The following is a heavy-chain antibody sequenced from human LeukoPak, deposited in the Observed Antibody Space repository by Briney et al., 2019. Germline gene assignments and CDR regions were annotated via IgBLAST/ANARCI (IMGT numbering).Heavy chain of an antibody. CDR2: ITGRGGFT. CDR1: GFMFNIYA. J-gene: IGHJ4*02. CDR3: AKDRPNYYGSEGHYYRRDGDY. V-gene: IGHV3-23*01. D-gene: IGHD3-10*01. Sequence: GGSLRLSCAASGFMFNIYAMSWVRQAPGKGLEWVSSITGRGGFTFYADSVKGRFTISRDNFNNILYLQMSSLRAEDTAIYYCAKDRPNYYGSEGHYYRRDGDYWGQGTLVTVSS.